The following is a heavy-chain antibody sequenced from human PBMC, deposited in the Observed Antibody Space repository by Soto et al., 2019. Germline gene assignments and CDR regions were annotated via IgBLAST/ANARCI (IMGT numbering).Heavy chain of an antibody. CDR3: AKDYLRFLDWPYGMAV. V-gene: IGHV3-30*18. J-gene: IGHJ6*02. Sequence: PGGSLSLSCAASGFTFSSYGMHWVRQAPGKGLEWVAVISYDGSNKYYADSVKGRFTISRDNSKNTLYLQMNSLRAEDTAVYYCAKDYLRFLDWPYGMAVWAQGTTVPVSS. D-gene: IGHD3-3*01. CDR1: GFTFSSYG. CDR2: ISYDGSNK.